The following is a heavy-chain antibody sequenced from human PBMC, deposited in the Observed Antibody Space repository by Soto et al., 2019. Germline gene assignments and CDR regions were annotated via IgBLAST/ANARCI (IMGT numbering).Heavy chain of an antibody. CDR2: IDPSDSYT. J-gene: IGHJ6*02. D-gene: IGHD2-15*01. V-gene: IGHV5-10-1*01. CDR3: ARRRLLFGGYYYYGMDV. CDR1: GYSFTSYW. Sequence: PGKSLKISCKGSGYSFTSYWISWVRQMPGKGLEWMGRIDPSDSYTNYSPSFQGHVTISADKSISTAYLQWSSLKASDTAMYYCARRRLLFGGYYYYGMDVWGQGTTVTVSS.